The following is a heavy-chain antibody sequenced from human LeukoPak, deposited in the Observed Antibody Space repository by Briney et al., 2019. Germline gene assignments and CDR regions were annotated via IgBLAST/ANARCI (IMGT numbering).Heavy chain of an antibody. CDR2: ISGSGGST. J-gene: IGHJ4*02. CDR3: AKDRDHDQYYFDY. V-gene: IGHV3-23*01. CDR1: DFTFSSYA. Sequence: GGSLRLSCAASDFTFSSYAMSWVRQAPGQGLEWVSAISGSGGSTYYADSVEGRFTISRDNSKNTLYLHMSSLRAEDTAVYYCAKDRDHDQYYFDYWGQGTLVTVSS.